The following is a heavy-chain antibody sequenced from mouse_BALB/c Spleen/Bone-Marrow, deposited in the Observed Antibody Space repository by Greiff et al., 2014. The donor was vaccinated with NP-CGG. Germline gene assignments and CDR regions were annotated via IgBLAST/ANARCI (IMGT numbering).Heavy chain of an antibody. D-gene: IGHD2-14*01. CDR3: ASPYYRYDALDY. Sequence: VQLQQSGPELVKPGASVKMSCKAPGYTFTSYVMHWVKQKPGQGLEWIGYINPYNDGTKYNEKFKGKATLTSDKSSSTAYMELSSLTPEDSAVYYCASPYYRYDALDYWGQGTSVTVSS. V-gene: IGHV1-14*01. CDR1: GYTFTSYV. J-gene: IGHJ4*01. CDR2: INPYNDGT.